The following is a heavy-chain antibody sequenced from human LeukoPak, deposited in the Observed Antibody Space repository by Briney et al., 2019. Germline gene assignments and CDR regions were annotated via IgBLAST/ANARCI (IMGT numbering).Heavy chain of an antibody. D-gene: IGHD3-22*01. Sequence: SETLSFTCAVYGGSFSGYYWSRIPQPPGKGLEWIGEINHSGNTNYNPSLKSRVTMSVDTANNQYSLKMSTMTAADTAVYFCARMPKPRTYYYDSSAYNPHFDYWGQGTVVTVSS. CDR3: ARMPKPRTYYYDSSAYNPHFDY. V-gene: IGHV4-34*01. J-gene: IGHJ4*02. CDR1: GGSFSGYY. CDR2: INHSGNT.